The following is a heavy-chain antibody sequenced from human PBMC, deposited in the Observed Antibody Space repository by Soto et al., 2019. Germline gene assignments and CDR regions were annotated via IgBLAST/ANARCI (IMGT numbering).Heavy chain of an antibody. Sequence: EVQLVESGGGLVQPGGSLRLSCAASGFTFSSYDMNWVRQAPGKGLEGVSYISSSSSTIYYADSVKGRFTISRDNAKNSLYLQMNSLRDEDTAVYYCARGADYDSSGIRLNWFDPWGQVTLITVSS. V-gene: IGHV3-48*02. CDR2: ISSSSSTI. D-gene: IGHD3-22*01. CDR3: ARGADYDSSGIRLNWFDP. J-gene: IGHJ5*02. CDR1: GFTFSSYD.